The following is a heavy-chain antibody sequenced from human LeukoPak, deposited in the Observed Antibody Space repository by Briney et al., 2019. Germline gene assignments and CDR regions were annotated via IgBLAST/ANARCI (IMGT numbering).Heavy chain of an antibody. CDR3: ARGGSTGTGIYYYYMDV. J-gene: IGHJ6*03. CDR2: MNPNSGNT. Sequence: GASVKVSCKASGYTFTSYDINWVRQATGQGLEWMGWMNPNSGNTGYAQKFQGRVTITRNTSISTAYMELGSLRSEDTAVYYCARGGSTGTGIYYYYMDVWGKGTTVTVSS. D-gene: IGHD2-8*02. CDR1: GYTFTSYD. V-gene: IGHV1-8*03.